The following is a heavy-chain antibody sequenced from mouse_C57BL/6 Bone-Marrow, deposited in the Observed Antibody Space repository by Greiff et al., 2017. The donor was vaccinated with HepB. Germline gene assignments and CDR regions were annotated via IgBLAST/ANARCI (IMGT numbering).Heavy chain of an antibody. Sequence: QVQLQQPGAELVKPGASVKLSCKASGYTFTSYWMHWVKQRPGQGLEWIGMIHPNSGSTNYNEKFKSKATLTADKSSSTAYMQLSSLTSEDSAVYYCTRRGIYDDALYYWGQGTTLTVSS. CDR1: GYTFTSYW. D-gene: IGHD2-3*01. CDR2: IHPNSGST. V-gene: IGHV1-64*01. CDR3: TRRGIYDDALYY. J-gene: IGHJ2*01.